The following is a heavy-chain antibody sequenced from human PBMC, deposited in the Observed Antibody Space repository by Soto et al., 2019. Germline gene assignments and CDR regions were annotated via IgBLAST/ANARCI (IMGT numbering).Heavy chain of an antibody. CDR1: GYPFTSYG. Sequence: XSVKVSCNAAGYPFTSYGIIWGRRAPGQGLEWMGWISAYNGNTNYAQKLQCRVTMTTDTSTSTAYMELRSLRSDDTAVYYCARGEVSSRWYGPYYYGMDVWGQGTTVTVSS. V-gene: IGHV1-18*04. J-gene: IGHJ6*02. CDR3: ARGEVSSRWYGPYYYGMDV. D-gene: IGHD6-13*01. CDR2: ISAYNGNT.